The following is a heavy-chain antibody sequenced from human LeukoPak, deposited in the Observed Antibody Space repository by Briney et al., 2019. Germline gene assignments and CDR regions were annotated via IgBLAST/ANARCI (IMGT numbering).Heavy chain of an antibody. CDR1: GFTFSSYA. CDR2: IKTITAGGTT. J-gene: IGHJ3*02. V-gene: IGHV3-15*01. CDR3: TTNDAFDI. Sequence: GGSLILSCAASGFTFSSYAMNWVRQAPGEGLEWVGRIKTITAGGTTDYAAPVKGRFTISRDDSKNTLYLQMNSLKTEDTAVYYCTTNDAFDIWGQGTMVTVSS.